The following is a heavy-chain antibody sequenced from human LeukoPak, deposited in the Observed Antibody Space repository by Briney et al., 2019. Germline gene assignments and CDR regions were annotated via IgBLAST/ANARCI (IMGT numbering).Heavy chain of an antibody. J-gene: IGHJ4*02. CDR2: IYYSGST. V-gene: IGHV4-59*01. CDR1: GGSISSYY. CDR3: ARFAVLPYYFDY. D-gene: IGHD4/OR15-4a*01. Sequence: SETLSLTCTVSGGSISSYYWSWIRQPPGKGLEWIGYIYYSGSTNYNPSLKSRVTISVDTSKNQFSLKLSSVTAADTAVYYCARFAVLPYYFDYWGQGTLVTVSS.